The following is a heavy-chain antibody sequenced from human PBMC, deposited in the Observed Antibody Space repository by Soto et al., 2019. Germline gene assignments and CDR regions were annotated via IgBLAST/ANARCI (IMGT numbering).Heavy chain of an antibody. J-gene: IGHJ5*02. V-gene: IGHV3-23*01. CDR2: ISGSGGHT. CDR3: AKIEMGWFAH. CDR1: GFSFFSHA. Sequence: PGGSLRLSCTGSGFSFFSHAMSWVRQAPGKGLEWVSTISGSGGHTYYAGSVKGRFVVSRDNDKNTVYLHMSNLTGEDTAVYFCAKIEMGWFAHWGQGTQVTVSS.